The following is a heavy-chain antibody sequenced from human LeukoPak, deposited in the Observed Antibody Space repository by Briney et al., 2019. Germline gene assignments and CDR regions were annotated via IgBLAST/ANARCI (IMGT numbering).Heavy chain of an antibody. Sequence: GGSLRLSCAASGFTFSSYSMNWVRQAPGKGLEWVSSISSSSSYIYYADSEKGRFTISRDNAKNSLYLQMNSLRAEDTAVYYCARYCSSTSCYGSFDYWGQGTLVTVSS. CDR1: GFTFSSYS. V-gene: IGHV3-21*01. J-gene: IGHJ4*02. CDR3: ARYCSSTSCYGSFDY. D-gene: IGHD2-2*01. CDR2: ISSSSSYI.